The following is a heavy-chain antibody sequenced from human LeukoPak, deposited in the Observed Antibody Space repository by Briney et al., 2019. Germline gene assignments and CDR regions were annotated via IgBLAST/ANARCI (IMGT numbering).Heavy chain of an antibody. CDR3: AKEGTTVTTRRYFDY. CDR2: IKSKTDGGTT. CDR1: GFTFTNAW. J-gene: IGHJ4*02. D-gene: IGHD4-17*01. Sequence: TGGSLRLSCAASGFTFTNAWMGWVRQAPGKGLEWVGRIKSKTDGGTTDYAAPVKGRFTISRDDSKNTLYLQLDSLKSEDTAEYYCAKEGTTVTTRRYFDYWGQGTLVTVSS. V-gene: IGHV3-15*01.